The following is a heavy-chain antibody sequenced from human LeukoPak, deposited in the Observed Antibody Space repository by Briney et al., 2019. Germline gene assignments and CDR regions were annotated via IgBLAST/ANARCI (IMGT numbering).Heavy chain of an antibody. D-gene: IGHD3-22*01. Sequence: GGSLRLSCAASGFTFSSYEMNWVRKAPGKGLEWVSYISSSGSTIYYADSVKGRFTISRDNAKNSLYLQMNSLRAEDTAVYYCARDRPPDYYDSSGYPYGGGFDYWGQGTLVTVSS. CDR3: ARDRPPDYYDSSGYPYGGGFDY. J-gene: IGHJ4*02. CDR1: GFTFSSYE. V-gene: IGHV3-48*03. CDR2: ISSSGSTI.